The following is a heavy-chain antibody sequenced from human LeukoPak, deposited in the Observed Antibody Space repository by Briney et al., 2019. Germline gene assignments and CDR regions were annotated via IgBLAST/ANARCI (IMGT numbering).Heavy chain of an antibody. Sequence: GGSLRLSCAASGFTFSSYATSWVRQAPGKGLEWVSAISGSGGSTNYADSVKGRFTISRDNSKNTLYLQMNSLRAEDTAVYYCAKRRSSGPNWYFDLWGRGTLVAVSS. V-gene: IGHV3-23*01. CDR1: GFTFSSYA. CDR2: ISGSGGST. D-gene: IGHD6-19*01. CDR3: AKRRSSGPNWYFDL. J-gene: IGHJ2*01.